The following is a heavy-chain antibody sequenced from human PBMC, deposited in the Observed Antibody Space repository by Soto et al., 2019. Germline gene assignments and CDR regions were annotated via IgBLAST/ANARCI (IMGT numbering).Heavy chain of an antibody. D-gene: IGHD3-22*01. CDR3: ATKYYDSSGYRHPLDY. Sequence: ASVKVSCKVSGYTLTELSMHWVRQAPGKGLEWMGGFDPEDGETIYAQKFQGRVTMTEDTSTDTAYMEPSSLRSEDTAVYYCATKYYDSSGYRHPLDYWGQGTLVTVSS. CDR2: FDPEDGET. CDR1: GYTLTELS. J-gene: IGHJ4*02. V-gene: IGHV1-24*01.